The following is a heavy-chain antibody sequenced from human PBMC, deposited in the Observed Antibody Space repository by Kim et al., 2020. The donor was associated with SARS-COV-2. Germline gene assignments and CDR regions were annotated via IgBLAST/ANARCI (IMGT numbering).Heavy chain of an antibody. CDR2: INTDGSSI. D-gene: IGHD3-16*01. J-gene: IGHJ2*01. V-gene: IGHV3-74*03. Sequence: GGSLRLSCAASGFTFSRTWMYWVLQAPGKGLVWISRINTDGSSITYADSVKGRFTISRDNAKNTLHLQMNTLTAEDTAVYYCAKVGVDWYFDLWGRGTLVTVSS. CDR3: AKVGVDWYFDL. CDR1: GFTFSRTW.